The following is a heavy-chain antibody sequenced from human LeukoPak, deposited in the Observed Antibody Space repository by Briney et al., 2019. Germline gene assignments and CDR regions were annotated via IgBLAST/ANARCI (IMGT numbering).Heavy chain of an antibody. CDR1: GFTFSSYE. D-gene: IGHD5-18*01. V-gene: IGHV3-48*03. Sequence: GGSLRLSCAASGFTFSSYEMNWVRQAPGQGLEWVSYISSSGTTKYYADSVKGRFTISRDNAKNSLYLQMNSLRAEDTAVYYCARDASDTAMVGYFQHWGQGTLVTVSS. CDR3: ARDASDTAMVGYFQH. J-gene: IGHJ1*01. CDR2: ISSSGTTK.